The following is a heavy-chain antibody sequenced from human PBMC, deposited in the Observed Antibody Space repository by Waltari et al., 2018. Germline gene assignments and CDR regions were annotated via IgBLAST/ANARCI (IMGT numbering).Heavy chain of an antibody. CDR2: ISYDGSNK. CDR1: GFTFSSYA. D-gene: IGHD3-22*01. J-gene: IGHJ4*02. Sequence: QVQLVESGGGVVQPGRSLRLSCAASGFTFSSYAMHWVRQAPGKGLEWVAVISYDGSNKYYADSVKGRFTISRDNSKNTLYLQMNSLRAEDTAVYYCAAPPGYYYDSSGYYYNGYWGQGTLVTVSS. CDR3: AAPPGYYYDSSGYYYNGY. V-gene: IGHV3-30-3*01.